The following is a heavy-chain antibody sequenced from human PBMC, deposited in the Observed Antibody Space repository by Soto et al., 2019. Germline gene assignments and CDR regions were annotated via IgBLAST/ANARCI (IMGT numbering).Heavy chain of an antibody. Sequence: SETLSLTCPVSGGSISSGGYYWSWIRQHPGKGLEWIGYIYYSGSTYYNPSLKSRVTISVDTSKNQFSLKLSSVTAADTAVYYCARDKGSPAGYFDYWGQGTLVTVSS. J-gene: IGHJ4*02. V-gene: IGHV4-31*03. D-gene: IGHD6-13*01. CDR3: ARDKGSPAGYFDY. CDR2: IYYSGST. CDR1: GGSISSGGYY.